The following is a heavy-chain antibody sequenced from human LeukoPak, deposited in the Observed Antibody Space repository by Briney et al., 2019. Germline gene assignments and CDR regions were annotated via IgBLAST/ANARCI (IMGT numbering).Heavy chain of an antibody. CDR1: GYTFTGYY. CDR2: INPNTGDT. D-gene: IGHD3-3*01. V-gene: IGHV1-2*02. J-gene: IGHJ6*03. CDR3: AREGITIFGVVIDYYYYYMDV. Sequence: ASVKVSCKASGYTFTGYYMHWVRQAPGQGLEWMGWINPNTGDTNYAQKFQGRVTMTRDTSISTAYMELRSLRSDDTAVYYCAREGITIFGVVIDYYYYYMDVWGKGTTVTVSS.